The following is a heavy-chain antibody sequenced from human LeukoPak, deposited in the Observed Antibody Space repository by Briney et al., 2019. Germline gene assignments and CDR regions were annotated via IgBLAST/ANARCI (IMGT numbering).Heavy chain of an antibody. CDR2: ISWNSGSI. CDR3: AKVLDYYDILTGAFDI. Sequence: PGRSLRLSCAASGFTFDDYAMHWVRQAPGKGLEWVSGISWNSGSIGYADSVKGRFTVSRDNAKNSLYLQMNSLRAEDTALYYCAKVLDYYDILTGAFDIWGQGTMVTVSS. CDR1: GFTFDDYA. D-gene: IGHD3-9*01. V-gene: IGHV3-9*01. J-gene: IGHJ3*02.